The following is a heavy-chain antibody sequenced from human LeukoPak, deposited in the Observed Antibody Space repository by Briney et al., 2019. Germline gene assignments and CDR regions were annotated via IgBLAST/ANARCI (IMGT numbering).Heavy chain of an antibody. D-gene: IGHD3-10*01. V-gene: IGHV4-34*01. J-gene: IGHJ5*02. CDR1: GGSFSGYY. CDR2: INHSGST. Sequence: SETLSLTCAVYGGSFSGYYWSWIRQPPGKGLEWIGEINHSGSTNYNPSLKSRVTISVDTSKNQFSLKLSSVTAADTAVYYCARGGITMVRGVTIPNWFDPWGQGTLVTVSS. CDR3: ARGGITMVRGVTIPNWFDP.